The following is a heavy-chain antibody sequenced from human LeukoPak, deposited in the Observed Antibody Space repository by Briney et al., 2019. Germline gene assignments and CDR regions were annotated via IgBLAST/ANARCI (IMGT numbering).Heavy chain of an antibody. CDR3: AREGHDCSSTSCAGGWFDP. D-gene: IGHD2-2*01. Sequence: ASVKVSCKASGYTFTSYGISWVRQAPGQGLEWMGWINPNSGGTNYAQKFQGRVTMTRDTSIGTAYMELSRLRSDDTAVYYCAREGHDCSSTSCAGGWFDPWGQGTLVTVSS. J-gene: IGHJ5*02. CDR1: GYTFTSYG. V-gene: IGHV1-2*02. CDR2: INPNSGGT.